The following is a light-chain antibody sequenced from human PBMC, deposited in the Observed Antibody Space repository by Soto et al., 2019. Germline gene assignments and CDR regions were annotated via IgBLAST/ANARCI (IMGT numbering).Light chain of an antibody. CDR1: TGDVTNGRW. CDR3: LLFYDGVAV. CDR2: DTS. V-gene: IGLV7-46*01. Sequence: QAVVTQEPSLTVSPGGTVTFTCGSSTGDVTNGRWPYWFQQRPGQVPRTLIHDTSNKHPWTPARFSGSLLGGKAALTLSGAQPEDEAVYYCLLFYDGVAVFGGGTQLTVL. J-gene: IGLJ7*01.